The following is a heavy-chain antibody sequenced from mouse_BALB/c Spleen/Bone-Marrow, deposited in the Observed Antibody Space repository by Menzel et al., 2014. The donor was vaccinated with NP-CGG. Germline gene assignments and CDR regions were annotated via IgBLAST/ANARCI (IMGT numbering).Heavy chain of an antibody. CDR1: GYAFTSHS. CDR2: IDPYNGDT. CDR3: ASCGNYEAWFAY. Sequence: EVQLQQSGPELVKPGASVKVSCKASGYAFTSHSIYWVKQSHGKSLEWIGYIDPYNGDTNYNQKFKVKATLTVDKSSSTAYMHLNSLTSEDSAVYYCASCGNYEAWFAYWGQGTLVTVSA. J-gene: IGHJ3*01. V-gene: IGHV1S135*01. D-gene: IGHD2-1*01.